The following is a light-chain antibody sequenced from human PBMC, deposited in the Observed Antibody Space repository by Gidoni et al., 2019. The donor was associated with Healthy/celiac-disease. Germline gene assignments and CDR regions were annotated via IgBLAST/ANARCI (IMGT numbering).Light chain of an antibody. CDR1: KLGDKY. J-gene: IGLJ2*01. CDR3: QAWDSSTVV. CDR2: QDS. Sequence: SSELTQPHSVSVCPGQTASITCSGDKLGDKYACWYQQKPGQSPVLVIYQDSKRPSGTPERFSGSNSGNTATLTISGTQAMDEADYYCQAWDSSTVVFGGGTKLTVL. V-gene: IGLV3-1*01.